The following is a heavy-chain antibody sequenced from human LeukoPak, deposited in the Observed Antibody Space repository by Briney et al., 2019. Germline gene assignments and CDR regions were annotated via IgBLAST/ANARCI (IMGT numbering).Heavy chain of an antibody. V-gene: IGHV3-23*01. Sequence: GGSLRLSCAASGFTFSSYAMSWVRQAPGKGLEWVSAISGSDGRTYYAGSVKGRFTISRDNSRNTLYLQMKSLRAEDTAVYYCAREPFSSGWFDYWGQGTLVTVSS. CDR3: AREPFSSGWFDY. D-gene: IGHD6-19*01. J-gene: IGHJ5*01. CDR1: GFTFSSYA. CDR2: ISGSDGRT.